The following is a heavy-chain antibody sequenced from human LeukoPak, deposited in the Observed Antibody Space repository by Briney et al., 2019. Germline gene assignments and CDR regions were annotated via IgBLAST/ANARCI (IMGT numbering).Heavy chain of an antibody. D-gene: IGHD3-10*01. J-gene: IGHJ6*03. CDR3: ARGRLLWFGESEAYYYMDV. CDR1: GGSISSGGYY. CDR2: IYHSGST. V-gene: IGHV4-30-2*01. Sequence: SQTLSLTCTVSGGSISSGGYYWSWIRQPPGKGLEWIGYIYHSGSTYYNPSLKSRVTISVDRSKNQFSLKLSSVTAADTAVYYCARGRLLWFGESEAYYYMDVWGKGTTVTVSS.